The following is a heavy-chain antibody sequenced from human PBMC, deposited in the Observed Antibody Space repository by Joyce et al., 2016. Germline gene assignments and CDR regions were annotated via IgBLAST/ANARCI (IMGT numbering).Heavy chain of an antibody. V-gene: IGHV3-30*18. Sequence: QVQLVESGGGVVQPGRSLRLSCAAAGFTFSSSAMYWVRQAPGKGLEWVTVISYDGRNKHYEDSVKGRFTISRDNSKNTLYLQMNRLRPDDTAVYYCAKSLYADYPLRFAEYYQHWGQGTLVTVSS. D-gene: IGHD4-17*01. J-gene: IGHJ1*01. CDR3: AKSLYADYPLRFAEYYQH. CDR1: GFTFSSSA. CDR2: ISYDGRNK.